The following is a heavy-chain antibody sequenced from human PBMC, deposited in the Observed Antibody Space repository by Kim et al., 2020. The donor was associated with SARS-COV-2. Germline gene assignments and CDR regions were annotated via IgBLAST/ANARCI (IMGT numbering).Heavy chain of an antibody. V-gene: IGHV3-30*04. D-gene: IGHD3-9*01. Sequence: GGSLRLSCAASGFTFSSYAMHWVRQAPGKGLEWVAVISYDGSNKYYADSVKGRFTISRDNSKNTLYLQMNSLRAEDTAVYYCARDLIPYDILTGFDYWGQGTLVTVSS. J-gene: IGHJ4*02. CDR1: GFTFSSYA. CDR2: ISYDGSNK. CDR3: ARDLIPYDILTGFDY.